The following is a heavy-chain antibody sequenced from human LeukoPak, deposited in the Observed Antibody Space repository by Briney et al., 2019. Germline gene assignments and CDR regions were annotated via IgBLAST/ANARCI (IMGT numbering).Heavy chain of an antibody. CDR3: AREGRDYDSSGYIDY. CDR2: INPSGGST. V-gene: IGHV1-46*01. CDR1: GYTFTNYF. Sequence: ASVKVSCKASGYTFTNYFMHWVRQAPGQGLEWMGIINPSGGSTICAQKFQGRVTMTRDTSTSTYYMELSSLRFEDTAVYYCAREGRDYDSSGYIDYWGQGTLITVSS. J-gene: IGHJ4*02. D-gene: IGHD3-22*01.